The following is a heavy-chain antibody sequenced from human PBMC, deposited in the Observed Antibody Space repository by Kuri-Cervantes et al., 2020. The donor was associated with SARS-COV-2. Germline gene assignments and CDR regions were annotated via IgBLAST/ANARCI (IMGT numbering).Heavy chain of an antibody. V-gene: IGHV3-48*03. CDR2: ISSSGSTI. Sequence: GGSLRLSCAAFGFTFSSYEMNWVRQAPGKGLEWVSYISSSGSTIYYADSVKGRFTISRDNAKNSLYLQMNSLRAEDTAVYYCARDSIVDDAFDIWGQGTMVTVSS. CDR3: ARDSIVDDAFDI. J-gene: IGHJ3*02. CDR1: GFTFSSYE. D-gene: IGHD2-15*01.